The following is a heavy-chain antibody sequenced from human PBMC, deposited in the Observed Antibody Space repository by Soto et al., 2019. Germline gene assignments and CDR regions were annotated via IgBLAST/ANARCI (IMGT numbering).Heavy chain of an antibody. D-gene: IGHD2-15*01. V-gene: IGHV3-11*01. CDR2: ISSSGSTI. J-gene: IGHJ6*02. CDR1: GFTFSDYY. CDR3: ARDNQVATTRLLYYYYYGMDV. Sequence: QVQLVESGGGLVKPGGSLRLSCAASGFTFSDYYMSWIRQAPGKGLEWVSYISSSGSTIYYADSVKGRFTISRDNAKNXLXLXXNSLRAEDTAVYYCARDNQVATTRLLYYYYYGMDVWGQGTTVTVSS.